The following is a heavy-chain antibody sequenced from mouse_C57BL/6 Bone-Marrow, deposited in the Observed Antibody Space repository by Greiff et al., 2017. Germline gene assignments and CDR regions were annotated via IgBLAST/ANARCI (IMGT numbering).Heavy chain of an antibody. V-gene: IGHV1-55*01. J-gene: IGHJ4*01. D-gene: IGHD2-1*01. CDR1: GYTFTSYW. Sequence: VQLQQPGAELVKPGASVKMSCKASGYTFTSYWITWVKQRPGQGLEWIGDIYPGSGSTNYNEKFKSKATLTVDKPSSTAYMQLSSLTSEDSAVYYCVYWALAMDYWGQGTSVTVSS. CDR2: IYPGSGST. CDR3: VYWALAMDY.